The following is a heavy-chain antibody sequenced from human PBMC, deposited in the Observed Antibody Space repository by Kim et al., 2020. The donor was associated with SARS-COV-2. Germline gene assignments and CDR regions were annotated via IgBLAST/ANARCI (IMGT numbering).Heavy chain of an antibody. CDR2: ISGSGGST. V-gene: IGHV3-23*01. D-gene: IGHD6-13*01. Sequence: GGSLRLSCAASGFTFSSYAMSWVRQAPGKGLEWVSAISGSGGSTYYADSVKGRFTISRDNSKDTLYLQMNSLRAEDTAVYYCAKKSWQQLAQDAFDIWGQGTMVTVSS. CDR3: AKKSWQQLAQDAFDI. CDR1: GFTFSSYA. J-gene: IGHJ3*02.